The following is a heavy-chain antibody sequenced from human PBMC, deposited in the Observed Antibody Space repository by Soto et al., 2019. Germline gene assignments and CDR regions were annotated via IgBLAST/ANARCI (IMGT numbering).Heavy chain of an antibody. CDR1: GYTFTSYA. J-gene: IGHJ4*02. Sequence: QVQLVQSGAEVKKPGASVKVSCKASGYTFTSYAMHWVRQAPGQRLEWMGWINAGNGNTKYSQKFQGRVTITRDTSASTAYMELSSLRSEDTAVYYCARKGSGSGSYPDYWGQGTLVTVSS. D-gene: IGHD3-10*01. CDR2: INAGNGNT. V-gene: IGHV1-3*01. CDR3: ARKGSGSGSYPDY.